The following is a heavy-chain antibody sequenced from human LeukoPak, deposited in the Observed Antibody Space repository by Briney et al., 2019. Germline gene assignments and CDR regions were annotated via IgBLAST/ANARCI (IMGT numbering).Heavy chain of an antibody. V-gene: IGHV1-18*01. CDR1: GYTFTSYG. CDR2: ISAYNGNT. CDR3: ARDFGDPRGYYYYMDV. J-gene: IGHJ6*03. D-gene: IGHD4-17*01. Sequence: ASVKVSCKASGYTFTSYGISWVRQAPGQGLEWMGLISAYNGNTNYAQKLQGRVTMTTDTSTSTAYMELRSLRSDDTAVYYCARDFGDPRGYYYYMDVWGKGTTVTISS.